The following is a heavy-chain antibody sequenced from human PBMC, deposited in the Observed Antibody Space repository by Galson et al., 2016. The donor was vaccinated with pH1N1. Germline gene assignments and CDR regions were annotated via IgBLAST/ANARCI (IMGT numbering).Heavy chain of an antibody. Sequence: SLRLSCAASEFTFSSYWMHWVRQSPGKGLVWVSRINSDGSSTNYADSVKGRFTISRDNAKNTLYLQMNSLRAEDTAMYYCARFEYGDYVKYSDLWGRGTLVTVSS. CDR2: INSDGSST. D-gene: IGHD4-17*01. CDR3: ARFEYGDYVKYSDL. J-gene: IGHJ2*01. V-gene: IGHV3-74*01. CDR1: EFTFSSYW.